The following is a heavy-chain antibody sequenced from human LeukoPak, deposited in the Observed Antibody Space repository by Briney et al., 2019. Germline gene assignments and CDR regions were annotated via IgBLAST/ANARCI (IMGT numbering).Heavy chain of an antibody. CDR3: AKKGGDYDFWSGYPLHNWFDP. D-gene: IGHD3-3*01. Sequence: SGGSVRLSCGASGFTFSSYAMSWVRQAPGKGLEWVSAISGSGGSTHYADSVKGRFTISRDNSKNTLYLQMNSLRVEDTAVYYCAKKGGDYDFWSGYPLHNWFDPWGQGTLVTVSS. CDR2: ISGSGGST. J-gene: IGHJ5*02. CDR1: GFTFSSYA. V-gene: IGHV3-23*01.